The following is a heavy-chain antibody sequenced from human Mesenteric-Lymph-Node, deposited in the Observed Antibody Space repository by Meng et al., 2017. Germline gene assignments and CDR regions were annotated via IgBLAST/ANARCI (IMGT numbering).Heavy chain of an antibody. CDR2: MNPNSGNT. CDR1: GYTFTSYD. CDR3: ARVSKVAGSIYYYGMDV. Sequence: ASVKASCKASGYTFTSYDINWVRQATGQGLEWMGWMNPNSGNTGYAQKFQGRVTITRNTSISTAYMELSSLRSEDTAVYYCARVSKVAGSIYYYGMDVWGQGTTVTVSS. J-gene: IGHJ6*02. D-gene: IGHD6-19*01. V-gene: IGHV1-8*03.